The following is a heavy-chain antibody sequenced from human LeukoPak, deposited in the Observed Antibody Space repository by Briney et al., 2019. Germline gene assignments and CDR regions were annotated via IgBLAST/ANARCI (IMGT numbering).Heavy chain of an antibody. D-gene: IGHD2-2*01. V-gene: IGHV1-69*05. CDR1: GGTFSSYA. J-gene: IGHJ5*02. CDR3: AREYGSTSRIYWFDP. Sequence: ASVKVSCKASGGTFSSYAISWVRQAPGQGLEWMGGIIPIFGTANYAQKFQGRVTITTDESTSTAYTELSSLRSEDTAMYYCAREYGSTSRIYWFDPWGQGTLVTVSS. CDR2: IIPIFGTA.